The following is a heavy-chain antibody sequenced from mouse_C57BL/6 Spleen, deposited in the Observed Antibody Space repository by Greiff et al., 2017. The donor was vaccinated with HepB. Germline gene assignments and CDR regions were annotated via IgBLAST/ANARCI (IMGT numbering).Heavy chain of an antibody. J-gene: IGHJ3*01. V-gene: IGHV1-15*01. Sequence: QVQGVESGAELVRPGASVTLSCKASGYTFTDYEMHWVKQTPVHGLEWIGAIDPETGGTAYNQKFKGKAILTADKSSSTAYMELRSLTSEDSAVYYCTRTVAYWGQGTLVTVSA. CDR3: TRTVAY. D-gene: IGHD1-1*01. CDR2: IDPETGGT. CDR1: GYTFTDYE.